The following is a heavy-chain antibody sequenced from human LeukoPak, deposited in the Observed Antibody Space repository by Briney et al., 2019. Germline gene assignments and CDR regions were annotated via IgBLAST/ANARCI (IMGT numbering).Heavy chain of an antibody. CDR1: GDSLNTYY. CDR2: VASSGTS. Sequence: PSETLSLTCTFSGDSLNTYYWTWIRQTPGKELEWIGFVASSGTSNYNPSLKSRVSISIDTSKNQFSLALTSVTPADTAVYYCARVVRGVVTSNWFDPWGQGTLVSVSS. CDR3: ARVVRGVVTSNWFDP. J-gene: IGHJ5*02. D-gene: IGHD2-21*02. V-gene: IGHV4-59*01.